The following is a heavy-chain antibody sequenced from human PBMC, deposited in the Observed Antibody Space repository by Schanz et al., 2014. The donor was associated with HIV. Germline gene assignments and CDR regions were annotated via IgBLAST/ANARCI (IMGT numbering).Heavy chain of an antibody. J-gene: IGHJ4*02. CDR3: AKPEYDSRGNSQSHFDY. CDR1: GFTFNNYA. D-gene: IGHD3-22*01. CDR2: ISESGGRS. Sequence: EVQLLDSGGGLVQPGGSLRLSCVASGFTFNNYAMTWVRLAPGKGLEWVSSISESGGRSYYADSVNGRFTISRDNSKNSLYLQMATLRTEDTAVYYCAKPEYDSRGNSQSHFDYWGQGTLVTVSS. V-gene: IGHV3-23*01.